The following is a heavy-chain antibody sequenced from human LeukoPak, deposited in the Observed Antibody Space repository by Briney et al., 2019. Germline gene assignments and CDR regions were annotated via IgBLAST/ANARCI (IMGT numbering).Heavy chain of an antibody. Sequence: SETLSLTCDVSGVSIRSYYWGWVRQPAGKGLEWIGRIYTTGTTHFNPSLKSRLTMSIDTSKNQFSLKLTSVSAADTAIYFCARQGYTASYYFLDYWSQGTLVTVSS. CDR3: ARQGYTASYYFLDY. V-gene: IGHV4-4*07. CDR2: IYTTGTT. D-gene: IGHD1-26*01. J-gene: IGHJ4*02. CDR1: GVSIRSYY.